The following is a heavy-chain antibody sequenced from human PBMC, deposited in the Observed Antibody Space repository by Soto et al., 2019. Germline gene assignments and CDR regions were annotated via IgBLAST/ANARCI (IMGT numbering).Heavy chain of an antibody. CDR1: GGSISSGDYY. Sequence: TLSLTCTVSGGSISSGDYYWSWIRQPPGKGLEWIGYIYYGGSTYYNPSLKSRVTISVDTSKNQFSLKLSSVTAADTAVYYCARDRGDKVGSSSFDYWGQGTLVTVAS. J-gene: IGHJ4*02. V-gene: IGHV4-30-4*01. D-gene: IGHD7-27*01. CDR2: IYYGGST. CDR3: ARDRGDKVGSSSFDY.